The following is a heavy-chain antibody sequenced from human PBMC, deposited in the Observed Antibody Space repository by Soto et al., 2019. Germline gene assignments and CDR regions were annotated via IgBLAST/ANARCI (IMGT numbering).Heavy chain of an antibody. J-gene: IGHJ4*02. D-gene: IGHD3-10*01. Sequence: QLQLQESVPGLVKPSETLSLTCTVSGGSISSSSYYWGWIRQPPGKGLEWIGSIYYSGSTYYNPSLKSRVNISVDTSKNQFSLKLGYVAAADTAVYYCARGVSNYYGSGSYMGVDYWGQGTLVTVSS. V-gene: IGHV4-39*01. CDR1: GGSISSSSYY. CDR3: ARGVSNYYGSGSYMGVDY. CDR2: IYYSGST.